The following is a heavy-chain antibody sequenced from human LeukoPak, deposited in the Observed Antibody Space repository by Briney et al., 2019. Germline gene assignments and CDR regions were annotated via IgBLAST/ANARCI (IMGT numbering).Heavy chain of an antibody. V-gene: IGHV1-8*01. CDR2: RNPNSANT. CDR1: GYTFTTYD. CDR3: ARARLVRGPVTPLYYFDY. D-gene: IGHD2-8*02. Sequence: VASVKVSCKASGYTFTTYDINWVRQATCQGLEWMGWRNPNSANTGYAQKFQGRVTITRNTSISTAYMELNSLRSDDTAVYYCARARLVRGPVTPLYYFDYWGQGVLVTVSS. J-gene: IGHJ4*02.